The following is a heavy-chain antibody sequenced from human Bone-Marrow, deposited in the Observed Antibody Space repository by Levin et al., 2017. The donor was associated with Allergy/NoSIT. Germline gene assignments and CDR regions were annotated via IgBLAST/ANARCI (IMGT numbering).Heavy chain of an antibody. V-gene: IGHV4-34*01. Sequence: SETLSLTCAVYGGSFSGYYWSWIRQPPGKGLEWIGEINHSGSTNYNPSLKSRVTISVDTSKNQFSLKLSSVTAADTAVYYCARGPVGGNPNYFDYWGQGTLVTVSS. J-gene: IGHJ4*02. D-gene: IGHD4-23*01. CDR3: ARGPVGGNPNYFDY. CDR2: INHSGST. CDR1: GGSFSGYY.